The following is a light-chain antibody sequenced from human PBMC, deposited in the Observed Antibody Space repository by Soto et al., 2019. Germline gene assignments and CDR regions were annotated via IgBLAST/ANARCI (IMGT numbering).Light chain of an antibody. Sequence: QSALTQPACVSGSPGQSITISCTGTSSDVGAYNYVSWYQHHPGKAPRLIINDVSHRPSGVSNRFSGSKSGNTASLTISGLQAEDEADYYCTSYTDNPLEVFGGGTKLTVL. J-gene: IGLJ2*01. CDR3: TSYTDNPLEV. CDR1: SSDVGAYNY. V-gene: IGLV2-14*03. CDR2: DVS.